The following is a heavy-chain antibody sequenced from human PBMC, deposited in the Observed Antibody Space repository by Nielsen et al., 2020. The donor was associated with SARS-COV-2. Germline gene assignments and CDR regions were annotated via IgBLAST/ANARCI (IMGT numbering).Heavy chain of an antibody. J-gene: IGHJ6*02. CDR1: GFTVSSNY. CDR3: AREDIVVVPAAMGGFEGYYGMDV. CDR2: IKQDGSEK. Sequence: GGSLRLSCAASGFTVSSNYMSWVRQAPGKGLEWVANIKQDGSEKYYVDSVKGRFTISRDNAKNSLYLQMNSLRAEDTAVYYCAREDIVVVPAAMGGFEGYYGMDVWGQGTTVTVSS. V-gene: IGHV3-7*01. D-gene: IGHD2-2*01.